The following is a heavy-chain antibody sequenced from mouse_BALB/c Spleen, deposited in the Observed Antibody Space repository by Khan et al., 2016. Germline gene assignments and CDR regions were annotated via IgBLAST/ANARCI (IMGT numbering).Heavy chain of an antibody. Sequence: VQLQESGPGLVKPSQSLSLTCTVTGYSITSDYAWNWIRQFPGNKLEWMGYISYSGSTSYNPSLKSRISITRDTSKNQFFLQLNSVTTEDTATYYCARDYRYDRYFDVWGAGTTVTVSS. D-gene: IGHD2-14*01. CDR1: GYSITSDYA. J-gene: IGHJ1*01. CDR2: ISYSGST. V-gene: IGHV3-2*02. CDR3: ARDYRYDRYFDV.